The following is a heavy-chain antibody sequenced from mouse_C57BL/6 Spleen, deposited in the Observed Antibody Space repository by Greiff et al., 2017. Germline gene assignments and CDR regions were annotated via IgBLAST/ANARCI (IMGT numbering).Heavy chain of an antibody. Sequence: VQLQQSGAELVKPGASVKMSCKASGYTFTSYWITWVKQRPGQGLEWIGDIYPGSGSTNYNEKFKSKATLTVDTSSSTAYMQLSSLTSEDSAVYYCARGQLRLGAWFAYWGQGTLVTVSA. CDR1: GYTFTSYW. V-gene: IGHV1-55*01. J-gene: IGHJ3*01. CDR3: ARGQLRLGAWFAY. CDR2: IYPGSGST. D-gene: IGHD3-2*02.